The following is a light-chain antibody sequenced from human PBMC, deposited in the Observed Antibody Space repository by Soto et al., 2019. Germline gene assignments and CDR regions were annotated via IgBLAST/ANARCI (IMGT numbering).Light chain of an antibody. CDR2: GAS. CDR1: QSISDT. Sequence: ETVMTQSPATLSVSPGGRATLSCRASQSISDTLAWYQQKPGQAPRLLIHGASTRATGFPARFSGGGSGTDFTLTISSLQSEDFAIYYCQQYNNWPAMYTFGQGTKLEIK. V-gene: IGKV3-15*01. CDR3: QQYNNWPAMYT. J-gene: IGKJ2*01.